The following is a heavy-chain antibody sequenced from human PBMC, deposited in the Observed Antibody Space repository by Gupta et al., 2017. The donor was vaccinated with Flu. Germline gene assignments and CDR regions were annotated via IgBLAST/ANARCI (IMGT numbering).Heavy chain of an antibody. CDR3: ARGLPGYSSGWYFLSALDY. CDR2: IYYSGST. J-gene: IGHJ4*02. Sequence: KGLEWIGYIYYSGSTNYNPSLKSRVTISVDTSKNQFSLKLSSVTAADTAVYYCARGLPGYSSGWYFLSALDYWGQGTLVTVSS. D-gene: IGHD6-19*01. V-gene: IGHV4-59*01.